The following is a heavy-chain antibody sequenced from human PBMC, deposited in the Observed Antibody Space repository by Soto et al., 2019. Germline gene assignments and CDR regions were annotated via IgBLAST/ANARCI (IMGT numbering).Heavy chain of an antibody. J-gene: IGHJ3*02. V-gene: IGHV3-30-3*01. CDR2: IPNTENKK. CDR3: ARTAGGRVRGALDI. D-gene: IGHD6-13*01. CDR1: GFTFSSYG. Sequence: QVHLEESGGGVVQPGTSLRLSCVASGFTFSSYGMHWVRQAPGKGLVWVAVIPNTENKKYYADSVKGRFTISRDNSQNTLFLQMDSVMSEDTAMYYCARTAGGRVRGALDIWGPGPMVAVS.